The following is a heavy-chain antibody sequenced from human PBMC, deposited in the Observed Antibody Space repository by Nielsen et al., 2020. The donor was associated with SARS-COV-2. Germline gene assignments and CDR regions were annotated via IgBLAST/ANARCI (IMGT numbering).Heavy chain of an antibody. CDR3: AIDIRFLEWSGNIYGDF. D-gene: IGHD3-3*01. J-gene: IGHJ4*02. V-gene: IGHV3-74*01. CDR2: INSDGSST. CDR1: GFTFSSYW. Sequence: GESLKISCAASGFTFSSYWMHWVRQAPGKGLVWVSRINSDGSSTSYADSVKGRFTISRDNAKNTLYLQMNSLRAEDTAVYYCAIDIRFLEWSGNIYGDFWGQGTLVTVSS.